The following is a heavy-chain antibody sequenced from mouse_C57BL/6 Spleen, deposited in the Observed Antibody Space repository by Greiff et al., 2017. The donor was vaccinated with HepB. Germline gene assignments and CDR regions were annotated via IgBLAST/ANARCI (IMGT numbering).Heavy chain of an antibody. Sequence: EVNVVESGGGLVKPGGSLKLSCAASGFTFSDYGMHWVRQAPEKGLEWVAYISSGSSTIYYADTVKGRFTISRDNAKNTLFLQMTSLRSEDTAMYYCARGHGSSSFAYWGQGTLVTVSA. CDR3: ARGHGSSSFAY. D-gene: IGHD1-1*01. CDR2: ISSGSSTI. CDR1: GFTFSDYG. J-gene: IGHJ3*01. V-gene: IGHV5-17*01.